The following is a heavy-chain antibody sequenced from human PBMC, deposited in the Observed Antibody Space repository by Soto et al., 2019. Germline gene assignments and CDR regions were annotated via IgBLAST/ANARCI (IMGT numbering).Heavy chain of an antibody. J-gene: IGHJ6*02. CDR2: IKNGAGDT. CDR3: VRFSGLDV. Sequence: EVQLVESGGCLVQPGGSLRLSCAASGFTLSSYWMNWVSQTPGKGLVWVARIKNGAGDTSYAESVKGRFTISRDNAKNTLYLQISSLISEDTAVYYCVRFSGLDVWGQGTTVTVSS. V-gene: IGHV3-74*01. CDR1: GFTLSSYW.